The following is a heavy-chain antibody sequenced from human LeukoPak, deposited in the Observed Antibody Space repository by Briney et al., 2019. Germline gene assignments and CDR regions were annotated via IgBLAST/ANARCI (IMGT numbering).Heavy chain of an antibody. CDR1: GGSISSGDYY. CDR3: ARYCSGGSCYPYYYYAMDV. Sequence: SQTLSLTCTVSGGSISSGDYYWSWIRQPPGKGPEWVGYIYYSGSTYYNPSLKSRVTISVDTSKNHFSLRLSSVTAADTAVYYCARYCSGGSCYPYYYYAMDVWGQGTTVTVSS. J-gene: IGHJ6*02. D-gene: IGHD2-15*01. V-gene: IGHV4-30-4*01. CDR2: IYYSGST.